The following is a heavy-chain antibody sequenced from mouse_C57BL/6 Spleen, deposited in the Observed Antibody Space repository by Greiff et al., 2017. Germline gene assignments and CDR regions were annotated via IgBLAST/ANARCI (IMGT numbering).Heavy chain of an antibody. V-gene: IGHV5-17*01. D-gene: IGHD3-2*02. CDR3: ARPTAQATPFAY. CDR1: GFTFSDYG. J-gene: IGHJ3*01. Sequence: EVQRVESGGGLVKPGGSLKLSCAASGFTFSDYGMHWVRQAPEKGLEWVAYISSGSSTIYYADTVKGRFTFSRDNAKNTLFLQMTSLRSECTTWYYCARPTAQATPFAYWGQGTLVTVSA. CDR2: ISSGSSTI.